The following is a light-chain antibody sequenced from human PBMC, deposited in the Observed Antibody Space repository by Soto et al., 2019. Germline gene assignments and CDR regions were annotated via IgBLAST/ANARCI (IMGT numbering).Light chain of an antibody. CDR1: QSISSY. Sequence: DIQMTQSPSPLSASVGDRVAITCRASQSISSYLNWYQQKPGKAPKLLIYAASSLQSGVPSRFSGSGSGTDFTLTISSLQPEDFATYYCQQSYSTPPTFVQGTKVEIK. CDR2: AAS. V-gene: IGKV1-39*01. CDR3: QQSYSTPPT. J-gene: IGKJ1*01.